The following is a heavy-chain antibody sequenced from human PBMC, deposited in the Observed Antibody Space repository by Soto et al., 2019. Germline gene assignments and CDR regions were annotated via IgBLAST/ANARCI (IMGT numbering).Heavy chain of an antibody. V-gene: IGHV3-7*01. D-gene: IGHD6-19*01. J-gene: IGHJ4*02. CDR1: GFTFSGFW. CDR2: IKEDGGEK. Sequence: GGSLRLSCAASGFTFSGFWMNWVRQAPGKGLEWVAIIKEDGGEKYCVDCVKGRFSLSRHNANHSLYLQMYSLRVQDPAVYYCVRCSGLLRDQWGQGSPVT. CDR3: VRCSGLLRDQ.